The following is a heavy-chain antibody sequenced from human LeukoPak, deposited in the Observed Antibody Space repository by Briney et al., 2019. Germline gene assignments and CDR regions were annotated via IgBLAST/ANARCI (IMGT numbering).Heavy chain of an antibody. V-gene: IGHV1-69*04. CDR3: ARSRPFPRYCSGGSCSDAFDI. CDR2: IIPILGIA. CDR1: GGTFSSYA. D-gene: IGHD2-15*01. Sequence: ASVKVSCKASGGTFSSYAISWVRQAPGQGLEWMGRIIPILGIANYAQKFQGRVTITADKSTSTAYMELSSLRSEDTAVYYRARSRPFPRYCSGGSCSDAFDIWGQGTMVTVSS. J-gene: IGHJ3*02.